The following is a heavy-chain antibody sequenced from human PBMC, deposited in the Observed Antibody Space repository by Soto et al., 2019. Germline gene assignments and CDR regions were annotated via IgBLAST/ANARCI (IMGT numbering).Heavy chain of an antibody. CDR3: STDLISGYNSGRPFDS. V-gene: IGHV3-23*01. D-gene: IGHD6-19*01. CDR1: GFTFSSFA. Sequence: EVQLLESGGGLVQPGGSLRLSCAAAGFTFSSFAMSWVRQAPGKGLEWVSAVGSRGDSTYYADYVKGRFTISRDNSKNTLYLQMNSLRAEDTAISYCSTDLISGYNSGRPFDSWGQGTLVTVSS. J-gene: IGHJ4*02. CDR2: VGSRGDST.